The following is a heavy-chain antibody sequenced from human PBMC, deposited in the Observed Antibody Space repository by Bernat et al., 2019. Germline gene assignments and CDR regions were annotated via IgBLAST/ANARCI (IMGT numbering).Heavy chain of an antibody. CDR3: TTDQGIVGPIDY. CDR2: IKQDGSEK. Sequence: EVQLVESGGGLVQPGGSLRLSCAASGFTFSAFWMNWVRQAPGKGLEWVATIKQDGSEKYYVDSVKGRFTISRDNAKNSLYLQMNSLKTEDTAVYYCTTDQGIVGPIDYWGQGTLVTVSS. V-gene: IGHV3-7*03. CDR1: GFTFSAFW. J-gene: IGHJ4*02. D-gene: IGHD1-26*01.